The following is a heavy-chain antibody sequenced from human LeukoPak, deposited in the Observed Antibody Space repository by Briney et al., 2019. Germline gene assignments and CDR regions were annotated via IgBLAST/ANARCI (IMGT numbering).Heavy chain of an antibody. CDR2: ISSRSDYI. V-gene: IGHV3-21*04. Sequence: GGSLRLSCAASGFTFSSYPMNWVRQAPGKGLEWVSSISSRSDYIYYADSVQGRFTIYRDNSKNTLYLQMNRLGAEDTAIYYCVQDWAWGAFGYWGQGTLVTVSS. J-gene: IGHJ4*02. CDR1: GFTFSSYP. CDR3: VQDWAWGAFGY. D-gene: IGHD7-27*01.